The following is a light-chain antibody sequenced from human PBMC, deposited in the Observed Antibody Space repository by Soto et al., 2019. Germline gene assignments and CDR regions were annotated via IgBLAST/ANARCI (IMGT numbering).Light chain of an antibody. Sequence: QSALTQPRSVSGSPGQAVTVSCTGTNSNIGSHNYVSWYQQRPGKAPKLMIHDVTERPSVVPDRFSGSKSGNTASLTISGLQAEDEAEYFCCSFAGGLFVFGTGTKVTVL. V-gene: IGLV2-11*01. CDR2: DVT. CDR1: NSNIGSHNY. J-gene: IGLJ1*01. CDR3: CSFAGGLFV.